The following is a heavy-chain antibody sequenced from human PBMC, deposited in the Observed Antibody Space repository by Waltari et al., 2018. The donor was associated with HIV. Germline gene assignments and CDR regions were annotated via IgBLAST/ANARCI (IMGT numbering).Heavy chain of an antibody. CDR1: GFTFGAYA. V-gene: IGHV3-49*03. D-gene: IGHD2-2*03. J-gene: IGHJ4*02. Sequence: EVQLVESGGGLVQPGRSLRLSCTASGFTFGAYAMSWFRQAPGKGLEWVGFMRSKAYGGTTEYAASVKGRFTISRDDSKSIAYLQMNSLKTEDTAVYYCTRGMDQDWGQGTLVTVSS. CDR2: MRSKAYGGTT. CDR3: TRGMDQD.